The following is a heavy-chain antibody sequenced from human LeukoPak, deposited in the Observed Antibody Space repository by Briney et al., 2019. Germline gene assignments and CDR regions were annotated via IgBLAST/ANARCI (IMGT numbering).Heavy chain of an antibody. CDR3: ARQLASSSSWYRNYYYGMDV. Sequence: SETLSLTCTVSGGSISSYYWSWIRQPPGKGLEWIGYIYYSGSTNYNPSLKSRVTISVDTSKNQFSLKLSSVTAADTAVYYCARQLASSSSWYRNYYYGMDVWGQGTTVTVSS. V-gene: IGHV4-59*08. J-gene: IGHJ6*02. D-gene: IGHD6-13*01. CDR1: GGSISSYY. CDR2: IYYSGST.